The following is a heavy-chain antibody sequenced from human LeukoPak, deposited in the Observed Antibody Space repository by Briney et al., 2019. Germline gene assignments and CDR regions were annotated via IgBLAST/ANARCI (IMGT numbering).Heavy chain of an antibody. J-gene: IGHJ4*02. CDR1: GYTFTNYG. CDR2: VNTMTGNP. Sequence: ASVTVSCKASGYTFTNYGINWVRQAPGQGLQWMGWVNTMTGNPTYAQGFTGRFVFSLDTSVNTAYLHISSLKAEDTAMYYCARGAYCSGGSCYLLGYWGQGTLVTVSS. D-gene: IGHD2-15*01. CDR3: ARGAYCSGGSCYLLGY. V-gene: IGHV7-4-1*02.